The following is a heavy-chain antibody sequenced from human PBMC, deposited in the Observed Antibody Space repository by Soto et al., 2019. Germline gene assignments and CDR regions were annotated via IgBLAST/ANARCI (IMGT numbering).Heavy chain of an antibody. V-gene: IGHV2-5*02. CDR3: ARLTRGVYDLDRLWEKFDY. J-gene: IGHJ4*02. CDR1: GFSLSTNGMG. Sequence: ITVKESGLTLVKPTQTLTLTCIFSGFSLSTNGMGVGWIRQSPGKALEWLALIYWDDDKRYSPSLRSRLTITQDTSKNQVDLTMTTMDPVDTATYYCARLTRGVYDLDRLWEKFDYWAQGTLVTVSS. CDR2: IYWDDDK. D-gene: IGHD5-12*01.